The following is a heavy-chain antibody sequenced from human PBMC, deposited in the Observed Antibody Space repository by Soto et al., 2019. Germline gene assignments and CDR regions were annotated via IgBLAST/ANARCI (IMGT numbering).Heavy chain of an antibody. CDR2: IYYSGST. J-gene: IGHJ5*02. V-gene: IGHV4-59*01. CDR3: ARDRLRVPAENWFDP. CDR1: GGSISSYY. Sequence: QVQLQESGPGLVKPSETLSLTCTVSGGSISSYYWSWIRQPPVKGLEWIGYIYYSGSTNYNPSLKTRVTISVDTSKNQFSLKLSSVTAADTAVYYCARDRLRVPAENWFDPWGQGTLVTVSS. D-gene: IGHD2-2*01.